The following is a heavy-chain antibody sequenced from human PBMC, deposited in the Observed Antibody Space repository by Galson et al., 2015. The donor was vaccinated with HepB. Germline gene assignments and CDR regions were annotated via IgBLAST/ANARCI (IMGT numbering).Heavy chain of an antibody. CDR3: VRGCSSGLYGDY. V-gene: IGHV4-30-4*01. CDR1: GGSISSGGYY. CDR2: IFYTGST. J-gene: IGHJ4*02. D-gene: IGHD6-19*01. Sequence: TLSLTCAVSGGSISSGGYYWTWIRQPPGKSLEWIGHIFYTGSTYYNPSLKSRVTISVDTSKNQFSLNLNSVTAADTAVYYCVRGCSSGLYGDYWGQGTLVTVSS.